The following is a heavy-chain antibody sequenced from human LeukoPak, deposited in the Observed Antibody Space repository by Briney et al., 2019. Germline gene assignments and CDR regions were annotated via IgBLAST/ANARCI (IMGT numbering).Heavy chain of an antibody. V-gene: IGHV3-48*04. CDR1: GFTFNTYT. CDR3: ARLAAPDAFDI. Sequence: GGSLRLSCAASGFTFNTYTMNWVRQAPGKGLEWISYLSSGSDSIFYADSVKGRFTISRDNAKNSLYLQMNSLRAEDTAVYYCARLAAPDAFDIWGQGTMVTVSS. J-gene: IGHJ3*02. D-gene: IGHD6-13*01. CDR2: LSSGSDSI.